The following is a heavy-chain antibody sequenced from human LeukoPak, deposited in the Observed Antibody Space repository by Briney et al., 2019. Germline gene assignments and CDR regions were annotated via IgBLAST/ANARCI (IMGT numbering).Heavy chain of an antibody. CDR2: MNPNSGNT. V-gene: IGHV1-8*01. D-gene: IGHD6-19*01. CDR1: GYTFTSYD. Sequence: ASVKVSCKASGYTFTSYDINWVRQATGQGLEWMGWMNPNSGNTGYAQKFQGRVTMTRNTSISTAYMELSSLRSEDPAVYYCARGYSSGWTAYRTGMDVWGQGTTVTVSS. CDR3: ARGYSSGWTAYRTGMDV. J-gene: IGHJ6*02.